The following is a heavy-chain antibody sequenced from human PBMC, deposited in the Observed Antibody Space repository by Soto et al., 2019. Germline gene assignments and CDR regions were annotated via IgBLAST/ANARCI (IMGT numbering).Heavy chain of an antibody. J-gene: IGHJ6*02. CDR1: GYTFTSYA. Sequence: ASVKVSCKASGYTFTSYAIHWVRQAPGQRLEWMGWINAGNGNTKYSQKFQGRVTITRDTSASTAYMELSSLRSEDTAVYYCARVPIVATIFFHVYYYGMDVWGQGTTVT. D-gene: IGHD5-12*01. CDR3: ARVPIVATIFFHVYYYGMDV. V-gene: IGHV1-3*01. CDR2: INAGNGNT.